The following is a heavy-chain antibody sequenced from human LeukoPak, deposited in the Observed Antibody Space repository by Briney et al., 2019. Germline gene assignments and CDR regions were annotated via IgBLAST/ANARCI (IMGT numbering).Heavy chain of an antibody. Sequence: SGGSLRLSCAASGFTFTSDGMSWVRQAPGEGLEWVSALSGSGSTTYYADSVKGRFTISGDNSKNTLFLEMNSLRVEDTAVYYCAKAGYSSSWPLDYWGQGTQVTVSS. D-gene: IGHD6-13*01. J-gene: IGHJ4*02. V-gene: IGHV3-23*01. CDR1: GFTFTSDG. CDR3: AKAGYSSSWPLDY. CDR2: LSGSGSTT.